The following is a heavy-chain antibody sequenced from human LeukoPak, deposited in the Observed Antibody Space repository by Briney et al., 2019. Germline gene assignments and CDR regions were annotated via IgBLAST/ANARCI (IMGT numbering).Heavy chain of an antibody. CDR2: ISAYDGNT. V-gene: IGHV1-18*01. CDR3: ARVAWIQLWPHFDY. Sequence: ASVKVSCKASGYTFTSYGISRVRQAAGQGLEWMGWISAYDGNTNYAQKLQGRVTMTTDTSTSTAYMELRSLRSDDTAVYYCARVAWIQLWPHFDYWGQGTLVTVSS. D-gene: IGHD5-18*01. J-gene: IGHJ4*02. CDR1: GYTFTSYG.